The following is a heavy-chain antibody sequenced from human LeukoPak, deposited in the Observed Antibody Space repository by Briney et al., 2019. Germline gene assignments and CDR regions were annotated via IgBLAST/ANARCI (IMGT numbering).Heavy chain of an antibody. CDR2: ISGSGGST. Sequence: GGPLRLSCAASGFSFSSYAMSWVRQAPGKGLEWVSAISGSGGSTYYADSVKGRFTISRDNSKNTLYLQMNSLRAEDTAVYYCAKGMYSSTWNGNAFDIWGQGTMVTVSS. V-gene: IGHV3-23*01. D-gene: IGHD6-13*01. CDR3: AKGMYSSTWNGNAFDI. CDR1: GFSFSSYA. J-gene: IGHJ3*02.